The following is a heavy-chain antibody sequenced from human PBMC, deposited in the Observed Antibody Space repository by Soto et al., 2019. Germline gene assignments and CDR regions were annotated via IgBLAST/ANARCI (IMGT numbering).Heavy chain of an antibody. J-gene: IGHJ4*02. CDR2: ISGSGSGT. Sequence: EVQLLEFGGGLVQPGGSLRLSCVASGFTFSTYAMTWVRQAPGKGLEWVSAISGSGSGTNYADSVKGRFPISRDNSKNRLYLQMNDLRGDDTAVYYCAKEKPTTTSFDYWGPGTLVTVSS. D-gene: IGHD1-1*01. CDR3: AKEKPTTTSFDY. V-gene: IGHV3-23*01. CDR1: GFTFSTYA.